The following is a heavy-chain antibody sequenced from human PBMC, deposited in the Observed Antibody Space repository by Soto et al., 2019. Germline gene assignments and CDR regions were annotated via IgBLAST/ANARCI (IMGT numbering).Heavy chain of an antibody. V-gene: IGHV4-39*01. CDR3: ARSVRGVTQRFDP. CDR2: IYYSGST. Sequence: PSETLSLTCTVSGGSISSSSYYWGWIRQPPGKGLEWIGSIYYSGSTYYNPSLKSRVTISVDTSKNQFPLKLSSVTAADTAVYYCARSVRGVTQRFDPWGQGTLVTVSS. D-gene: IGHD3-10*01. CDR1: GGSISSSSYY. J-gene: IGHJ5*02.